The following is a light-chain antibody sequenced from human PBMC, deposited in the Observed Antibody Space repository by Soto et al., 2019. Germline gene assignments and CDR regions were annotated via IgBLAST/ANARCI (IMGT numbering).Light chain of an antibody. V-gene: IGKV1-9*01. CDR3: QQLNSYPRT. CDR1: QGISSY. J-gene: IGKJ1*01. Sequence: IQLTQSPSSLAASVGDRVTIACRASQGISSYLAWYQQKPGKAPKLLIYAASTLQSGVPSRFRGSGSGTDFTLTISSLQPEDFESYYCQQLNSYPRTFGQGTKVDIK. CDR2: AAS.